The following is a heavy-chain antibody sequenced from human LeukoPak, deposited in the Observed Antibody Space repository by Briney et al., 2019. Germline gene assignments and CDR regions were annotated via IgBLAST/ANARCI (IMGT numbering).Heavy chain of an antibody. CDR2: IYSGGST. CDR3: AREDLYYYDSSGYYSDRGFDY. D-gene: IGHD3-22*01. CDR1: GFTVSSNY. Sequence: GGSLRLSCAASGFTVSSNYMSWVRQAPGKGLEWVPVIYSGGSTYYADSVKGRFTISRDNSKNTLYLQMNSLRAEDTAVYYCAREDLYYYDSSGYYSDRGFDYWGQGTLVTVSS. V-gene: IGHV3-66*01. J-gene: IGHJ4*02.